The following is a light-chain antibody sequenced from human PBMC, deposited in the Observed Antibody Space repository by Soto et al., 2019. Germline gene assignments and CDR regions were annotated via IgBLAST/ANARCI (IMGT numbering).Light chain of an antibody. V-gene: IGLV2-23*02. J-gene: IGLJ1*01. Sequence: QSALTQPASVSGSPGQSITISCTGTSSDVGSYNLDSWYQQHPGKAPKLMIYEVSKRPSGVSNRFFGSKSGNTASLTISGLQAEDEADYYCCSYAGSSTFYVFGTGTKVTVL. CDR1: SSDVGSYNL. CDR3: CSYAGSSTFYV. CDR2: EVS.